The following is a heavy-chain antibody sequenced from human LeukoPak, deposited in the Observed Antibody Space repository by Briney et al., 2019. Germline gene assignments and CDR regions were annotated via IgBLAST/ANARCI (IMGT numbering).Heavy chain of an antibody. CDR3: ARDYGDPVGWFDP. D-gene: IGHD4-17*01. Sequence: SVKVSCKASGGTFSSYAISWVRQAPGQGLEWMGGIIPIFGTANYAQRFQGRVTITADESTSTAYMELSSLRSEDTAVYYCARDYGDPVGWFDPWGQGTLVTVSS. CDR2: IIPIFGTA. V-gene: IGHV1-69*13. J-gene: IGHJ5*02. CDR1: GGTFSSYA.